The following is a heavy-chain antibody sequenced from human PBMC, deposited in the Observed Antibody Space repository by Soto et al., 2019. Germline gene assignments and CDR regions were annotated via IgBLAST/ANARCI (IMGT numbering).Heavy chain of an antibody. CDR2: IYYGGST. Sequence: SETLSLTYTVSGDSFSADYWSWIRQSPGKGLEWIGFIYYGGSTNXXPSLKSRVXISVDTPKNQFXLKLSXVTAADTAVYYCAKNWNWGSLVHWGQGTLVTVSS. V-gene: IGHV4-59*08. CDR3: AKNWNWGSLVH. D-gene: IGHD7-27*01. J-gene: IGHJ4*02. CDR1: GDSFSADY.